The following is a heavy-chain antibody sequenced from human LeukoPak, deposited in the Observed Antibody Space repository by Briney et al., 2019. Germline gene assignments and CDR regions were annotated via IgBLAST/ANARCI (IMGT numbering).Heavy chain of an antibody. CDR1: GGSITGHY. CDR2: IYYSGST. CDR3: ARRAGRDGYNYLDY. V-gene: IGHV4-59*11. Sequence: SETLSLTCTVSGGSITGHYWSWIRQPPGKELEWIGYIYYSGSTKYNPSLKSRVTISVDMSKNQFSLKLSSVTAADTAVYYCARRAGRDGYNYLDYWGQGTLVTVSS. D-gene: IGHD5-24*01. J-gene: IGHJ4*02.